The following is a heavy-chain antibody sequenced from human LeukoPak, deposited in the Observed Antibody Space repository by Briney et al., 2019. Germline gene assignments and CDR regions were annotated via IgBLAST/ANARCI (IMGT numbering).Heavy chain of an antibody. CDR2: IYYSGST. Sequence: PSETLSLTCAVYGGSFSGYYWSWIRQPPGKGLEWIGSIYYSGSTYYNPSLKSRVTISVDTSKNQFSLKLSSVTAADTAVYYCARDLVDLSYYGSGSYYYHYYMDVWGKGTTVTVSS. J-gene: IGHJ6*03. D-gene: IGHD3-10*01. V-gene: IGHV4-34*01. CDR3: ARDLVDLSYYGSGSYYYHYYMDV. CDR1: GGSFSGYY.